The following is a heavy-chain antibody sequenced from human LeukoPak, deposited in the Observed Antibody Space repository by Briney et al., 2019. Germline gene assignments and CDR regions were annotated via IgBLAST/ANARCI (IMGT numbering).Heavy chain of an antibody. J-gene: IGHJ2*01. V-gene: IGHV4-31*03. D-gene: IGHD3-3*01. CDR3: ARALEGEWILHPHWYFDL. CDR1: GDSVSSGAYY. Sequence: PSETLSLTCTVSGDSVSSGAYYWNWIRQHPGKGLEWLGYVYYSGGTYYNPSLKSRVAISIDTSRNQFSLKLSSVTAADTAVYYCARALEGEWILHPHWYFDLWGRGTLVTVSS. CDR2: VYYSGGT.